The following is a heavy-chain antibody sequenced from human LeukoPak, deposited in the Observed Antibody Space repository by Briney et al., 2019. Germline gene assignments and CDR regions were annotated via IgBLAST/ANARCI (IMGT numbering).Heavy chain of an antibody. CDR2: IYYSGST. D-gene: IGHD3-10*01. Sequence: SETLSLTCTVSGGSISDYYWSWIRQPPEKGLEWIGYIYYSGSTNYNPSLKSRVTISVDTSKNQFSLKLSSVTAADTAVYYCARGSHYYGSGGYDYWGQGTLVTVSS. CDR1: GGSISDYY. CDR3: ARGSHYYGSGGYDY. V-gene: IGHV4-59*01. J-gene: IGHJ4*02.